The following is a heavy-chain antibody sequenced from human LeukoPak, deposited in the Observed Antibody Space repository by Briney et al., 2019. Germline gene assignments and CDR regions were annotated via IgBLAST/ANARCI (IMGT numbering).Heavy chain of an antibody. CDR2: IIPIFGTA. Sequence: SVKASCKASGGTFSSYAISWVRQAPGQGLEWMGGIIPIFGTANYAQKFQGRVTITTDESTSTAYMELSSLRSEDTAVYYCARGREQQLVLNWFDPWGQGTLVTVSS. V-gene: IGHV1-69*05. CDR3: ARGREQQLVLNWFDP. CDR1: GGTFSSYA. J-gene: IGHJ5*02. D-gene: IGHD6-13*01.